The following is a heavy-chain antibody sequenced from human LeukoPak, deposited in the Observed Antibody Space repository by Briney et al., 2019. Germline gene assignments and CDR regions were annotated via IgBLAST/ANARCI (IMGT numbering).Heavy chain of an antibody. CDR3: ASRIRRVWYSSSWYWFDP. V-gene: IGHV4-39*07. CDR2: IYYSGTT. Sequence: PSETLSLTCTVSGGSISSNIYYWGWIRQPPGKGLEWIGSIYYSGTTYYNPSLKSRVTISVDTSKNQFSLKLSSVTAADTAVYYCASRIRRVWYSSSWYWFDPWGQGTLVTVSS. J-gene: IGHJ5*02. D-gene: IGHD6-13*01. CDR1: GGSISSNIYY.